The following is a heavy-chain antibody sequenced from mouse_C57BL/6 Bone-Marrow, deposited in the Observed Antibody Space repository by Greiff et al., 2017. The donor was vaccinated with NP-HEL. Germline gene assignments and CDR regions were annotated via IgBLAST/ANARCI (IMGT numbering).Heavy chain of an antibody. CDR2: IDPENGDT. V-gene: IGHV14-4*01. J-gene: IGHJ3*01. Sequence: EVQRVESGAELVRPGASVKLSCTASGFNIKDDYMHWVKQRPEQGLEWIGWIDPENGDTEYASKFPGTATITADTSSNTAYLQLSSLTSEDTAVYYCTTCRYYGSSWFAYWGQGTLVTVSA. CDR3: TTCRYYGSSWFAY. D-gene: IGHD1-1*01. CDR1: GFNIKDDY.